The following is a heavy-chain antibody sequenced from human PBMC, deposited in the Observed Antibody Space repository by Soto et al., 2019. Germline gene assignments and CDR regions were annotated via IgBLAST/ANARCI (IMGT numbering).Heavy chain of an antibody. CDR3: ARAPGRKVVINLYYFDY. Sequence: ASVKVSCKASGYTFTGYYMHWVRQAPGQGLEWMGWINPNSGGTNYAQKFQGRVTMTRDTSISTAYMELSRLRSDDTAVYYCARAPGRKVVINLYYFDYWGQGTLVTVSS. V-gene: IGHV1-2*02. CDR1: GYTFTGYY. CDR2: INPNSGGT. D-gene: IGHD3-22*01. J-gene: IGHJ4*02.